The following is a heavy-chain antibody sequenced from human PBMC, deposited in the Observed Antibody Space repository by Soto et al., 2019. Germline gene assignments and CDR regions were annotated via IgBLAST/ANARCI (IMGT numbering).Heavy chain of an antibody. J-gene: IGHJ5*02. CDR1: GYTFTIYG. V-gene: IGHV1-18*04. D-gene: IGHD2-2*01. CDR3: ARGPRYCSTTTCFSGVTWFDP. CDR2: ISSYNGNT. Sequence: ASLKVACKASGYTFTIYGISWVRHAPGQGLEWMGWISSYNGNTNYAQKVQGRVTLTTDTSTSTTYMELRSLRSDDTAVYYCARGPRYCSTTTCFSGVTWFDPWGQGTLVTVSS.